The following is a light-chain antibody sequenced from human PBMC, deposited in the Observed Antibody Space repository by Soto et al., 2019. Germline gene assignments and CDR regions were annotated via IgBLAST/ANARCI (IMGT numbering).Light chain of an antibody. Sequence: EIVLTQSPATLSLSPGEIATLSCGASQRVSTNYLAWYQQKPGLAPRLLIYDASSRATGISDRFSGSGSGTDFTLTISRLEPEDFAVYYCQQYGSSSSFGGGTKVEIK. CDR2: DAS. CDR3: QQYGSSSS. CDR1: QRVSTNY. J-gene: IGKJ4*01. V-gene: IGKV3D-20*01.